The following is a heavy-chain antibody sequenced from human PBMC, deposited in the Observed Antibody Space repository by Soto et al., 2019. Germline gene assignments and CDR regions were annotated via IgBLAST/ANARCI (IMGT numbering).Heavy chain of an antibody. CDR2: IYYSGST. Sequence: PSETLSLTCTVSGGSISSGDYYWSWIRQPPGKGLEWIGYIYYSGSTYYNPSLKSRVTISVDTSKNQFSLKLSSVTAADTAVYYCARAIPTPRYYYYYGMDVWGQGTTVT. D-gene: IGHD2-21*01. V-gene: IGHV4-30-4*01. CDR1: GGSISSGDYY. J-gene: IGHJ6*02. CDR3: ARAIPTPRYYYYYGMDV.